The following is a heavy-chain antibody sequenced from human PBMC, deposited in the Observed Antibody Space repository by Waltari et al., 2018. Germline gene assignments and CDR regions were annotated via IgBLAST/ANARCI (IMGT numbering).Heavy chain of an antibody. J-gene: IGHJ3*02. Sequence: QLQLQESGPGLVKPSETLSLTCTVSGGSISSSSYYWGWIRQPPGKWLEWIGSIYYSGSTYYIPSLKSRVTISVDTSKNQFSLKLSSVTAADTAVYYCARLTYGDYDAFDIWGQGTMVTVSS. V-gene: IGHV4-39*07. CDR2: IYYSGST. D-gene: IGHD4-17*01. CDR3: ARLTYGDYDAFDI. CDR1: GGSISSSSYY.